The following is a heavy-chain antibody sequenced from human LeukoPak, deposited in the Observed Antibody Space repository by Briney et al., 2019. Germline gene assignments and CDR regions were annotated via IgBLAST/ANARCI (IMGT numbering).Heavy chain of an antibody. CDR2: ISYDGSNK. V-gene: IGHV3-30*18. J-gene: IGHJ4*02. CDR1: GFTFSNYW. Sequence: PGGSLRLSCAASGFTFSNYWMSWVRQAPGKGLEWVAVISYDGSNKYYADSVKGRFTISRDNSKNTLYLQMNSLRAEDTAVYYCANLYYYGSGGFDYWGQGTLVTVSS. CDR3: ANLYYYGSGGFDY. D-gene: IGHD3-10*01.